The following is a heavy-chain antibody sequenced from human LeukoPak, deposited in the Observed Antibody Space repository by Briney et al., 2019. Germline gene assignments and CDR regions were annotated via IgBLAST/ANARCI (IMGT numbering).Heavy chain of an antibody. D-gene: IGHD6-13*01. CDR1: GGSISSSTYY. J-gene: IGHJ4*02. V-gene: IGHV4-39*01. CDR3: ARHSRGPAAGPAFDY. CDR2: IYYSGST. Sequence: SETLSLTCTVSGGSISSSTYYWGWIRQPPGKGLEWIGSIYYSGSTYYNPSLKSRVTISVDTSKTQFSLRSVTAADTAVYYCARHSRGPAAGPAFDYWGQGTPVTVSS.